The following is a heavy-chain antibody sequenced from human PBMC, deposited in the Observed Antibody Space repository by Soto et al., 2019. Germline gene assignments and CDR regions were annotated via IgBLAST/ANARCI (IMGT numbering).Heavy chain of an antibody. Sequence: GGSLRLSCAASGFTFSSYAMHWVRQAPGKGLEYVSAISSNGGSTYYANSVKGRFTISRDNSKNTLYLQMGSLRAEDMAVYYCARDQYYGSGSYYPGGFDYWGQGTLVTVSS. CDR3: ARDQYYGSGSYYPGGFDY. CDR1: GFTFSSYA. V-gene: IGHV3-64*01. CDR2: ISSNGGST. J-gene: IGHJ4*02. D-gene: IGHD3-10*01.